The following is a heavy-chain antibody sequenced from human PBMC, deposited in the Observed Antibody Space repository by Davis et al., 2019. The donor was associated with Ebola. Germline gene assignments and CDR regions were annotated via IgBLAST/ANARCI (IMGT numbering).Heavy chain of an antibody. J-gene: IGHJ3*01. CDR1: GFTFSSHR. CDR3: SVGAFDF. D-gene: IGHD2-2*01. Sequence: GESLKIPCAASGFTFSSHRMTWDRQAPGKGLEWVANIKPDGGQKYYADSVKGRFTISRDNAKNSLYLHMNSLKAEDTAVYYCSVGAFDFWGQGTKVTVSS. V-gene: IGHV3-7*01. CDR2: IKPDGGQK.